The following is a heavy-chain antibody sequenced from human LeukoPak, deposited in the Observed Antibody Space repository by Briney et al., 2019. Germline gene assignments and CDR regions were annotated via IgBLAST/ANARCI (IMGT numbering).Heavy chain of an antibody. CDR3: ARGITTFYYMDV. Sequence: SVKVSCKASGGTFSSYAISWVRQAPGQGLEWMGGIIPIFGTANYAQKFQGRVTITTDESTSTAYMELSGLRSEDTAVYYCARGITTFYYMDVWGKGTTVTVSS. D-gene: IGHD3-3*01. CDR1: GGTFSSYA. V-gene: IGHV1-69*05. CDR2: IIPIFGTA. J-gene: IGHJ6*03.